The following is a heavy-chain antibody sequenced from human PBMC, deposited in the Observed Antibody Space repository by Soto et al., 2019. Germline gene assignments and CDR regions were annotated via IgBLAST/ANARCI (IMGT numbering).Heavy chain of an antibody. Sequence: EVQLVESGGGLVKPGESFKLSCAASGFTFSTYSMNWVRQAPGKGLEWVSSISSSSSYINYAESVRGRFTISRDNAKNSLYLQMNSRRVEDTAVYYCARDQLPGIQVPFFFDYWGQGTVVTVSS. J-gene: IGHJ4*02. CDR1: GFTFSTYS. CDR2: ISSSSSYI. CDR3: ARDQLPGIQVPFFFDY. V-gene: IGHV3-21*01. D-gene: IGHD5-18*01.